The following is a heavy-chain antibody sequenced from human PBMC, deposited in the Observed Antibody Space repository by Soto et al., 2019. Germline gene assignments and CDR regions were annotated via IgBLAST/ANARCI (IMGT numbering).Heavy chain of an antibody. Sequence: GASVEVSCKASGGTFSSYAISWVRQAHGQGLEWMGGIIPIFGTANYAQKFRDRVTITRDASASTGYMELSSLRSEDTAVYYCARGKGMEENYYYYGMDVWGQGTTVTVSS. J-gene: IGHJ6*02. CDR3: ARGKGMEENYYYYGMDV. V-gene: IGHV1-69*05. D-gene: IGHD1-1*01. CDR1: GGTFSSYA. CDR2: IIPIFGTA.